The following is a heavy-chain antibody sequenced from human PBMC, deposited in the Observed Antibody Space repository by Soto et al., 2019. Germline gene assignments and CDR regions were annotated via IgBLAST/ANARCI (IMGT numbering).Heavy chain of an antibody. CDR3: AIIAPSITIFRVASDAFDI. CDR2: ISAYNGNT. CDR1: GYTFTSYG. D-gene: IGHD3-3*01. V-gene: IGHV1-18*01. Sequence: ASVKVSCKASGYTFTSYGISWVRQAPGQGLEWMGWISAYNGNTNYAQKLQGRVTMTTDTSTSTAYMELRSLRSDDTAVYYCAIIAPSITIFRVASDAFDIWGQGTMVTVSS. J-gene: IGHJ3*02.